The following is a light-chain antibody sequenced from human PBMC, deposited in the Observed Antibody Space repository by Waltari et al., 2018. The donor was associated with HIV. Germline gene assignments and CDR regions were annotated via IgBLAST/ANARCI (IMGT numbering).Light chain of an antibody. CDR3: QQRTIWPIT. CDR1: QSVRY. J-gene: IGKJ5*01. V-gene: IGKV3-11*01. CDR2: DAS. Sequence: EIVLTQSPATLSLSPGERATLSCRASQSVRYLAWYQQQPGQAPRLLIYDASNRATGIPTRFSGSGSGTDFTLTTSSLEPEDFAVYYCQQRTIWPITFGQGTRLEIK.